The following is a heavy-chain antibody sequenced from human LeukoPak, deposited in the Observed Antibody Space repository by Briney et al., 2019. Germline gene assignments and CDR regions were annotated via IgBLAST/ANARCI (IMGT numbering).Heavy chain of an antibody. V-gene: IGHV3-21*01. D-gene: IGHD6-13*01. J-gene: IGHJ4*02. CDR1: GFTLNSYS. CDR2: ISSSSSHI. CDR3: ARGIGAAGGEYDY. Sequence: GGSLRLSCAASGFTLNSYSMNWVRQAPGKGLEWVSSISSSSSHIYYADSVKGRFTISRDNAKNSLYLQMNSLRAEDTAVYYCARGIGAAGGEYDYWGQGTLVTVSS.